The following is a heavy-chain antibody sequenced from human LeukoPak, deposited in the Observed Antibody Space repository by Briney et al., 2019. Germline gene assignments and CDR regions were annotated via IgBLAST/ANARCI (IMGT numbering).Heavy chain of an antibody. CDR3: ARSQDTAMATGY. D-gene: IGHD5-18*01. J-gene: IGHJ4*02. CDR1: GFTVSSNY. V-gene: IGHV3-53*01. Sequence: GGSLRLSCAASGFTVSSNYMSWVRQAPGKGLEWVSVIYSGGSTCYADSVKGRFTISRDNSKNTLYLQMNSLRAEDTAVYYCARSQDTAMATGYWGQGTLVTVSS. CDR2: IYSGGST.